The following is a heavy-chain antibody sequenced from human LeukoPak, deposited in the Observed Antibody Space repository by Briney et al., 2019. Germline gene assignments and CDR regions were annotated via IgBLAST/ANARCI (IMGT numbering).Heavy chain of an antibody. D-gene: IGHD6-6*01. Sequence: PSETLSLTCTVSGGSLGSSSYYWGWIRQPPGKGLGWLGCIYHSGSTYYNPSLKSRVTISVDTSKHQFSLKLSSVTAADTAVYYCARQSIAARGYYYYMDVWGKGTTVTVSS. CDR3: ARQSIAARGYYYYMDV. V-gene: IGHV4-39*01. CDR2: IYHSGST. CDR1: GGSLGSSSYY. J-gene: IGHJ6*03.